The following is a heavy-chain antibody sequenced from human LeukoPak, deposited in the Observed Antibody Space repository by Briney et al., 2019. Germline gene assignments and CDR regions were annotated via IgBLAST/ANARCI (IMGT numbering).Heavy chain of an antibody. CDR2: ISAYNGNT. D-gene: IGHD3-3*01. Sequence: GASVKVSCKASGYTFTSYGISWVRQAPGQGLEWMGWISAYNGNTNYAQKLQGRVTMTTDTSTGTAYMELRSLRSDDTAVYYCARAPKDFWSGYYPPLYYWGQGTLVTVSS. CDR1: GYTFTSYG. CDR3: ARAPKDFWSGYYPPLYY. J-gene: IGHJ4*02. V-gene: IGHV1-18*01.